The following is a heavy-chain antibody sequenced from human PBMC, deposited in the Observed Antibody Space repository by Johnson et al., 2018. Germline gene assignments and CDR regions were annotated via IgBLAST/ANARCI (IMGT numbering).Heavy chain of an antibody. CDR3: ARWWHSGSYSQYYYYYYGMDV. V-gene: IGHV3-53*01. Sequence: VQLLESGGGLVQPGGSLRLSCAASGFTVSSNYMSWVRQAPGKGLEWVSVIYSGGSTYYADSVKGRFTISRDNSKNTLYLQMNSLRAEDTAVYYCARWWHSGSYSQYYYYYYGMDVWGQGTTVTVSS. CDR1: GFTVSSNY. D-gene: IGHD1-26*01. J-gene: IGHJ6*02. CDR2: IYSGGST.